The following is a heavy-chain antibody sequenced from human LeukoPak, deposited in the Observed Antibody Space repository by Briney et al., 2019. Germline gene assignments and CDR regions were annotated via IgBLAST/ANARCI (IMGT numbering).Heavy chain of an antibody. CDR1: GYTFTGHY. CDR3: ARDGDYSGHYCIRLSAYDN. Sequence: ASVKVSCKASGYTFTGHYINWVRHAPGQGFEWMGWINPKSGGTNYAQKFQGRVTLTRDTSTDTTYMELNRLRSDDTAVYYCARDGDYSGHYCIRLSAYDNWGQGTLVTVSS. CDR2: INPKSGGT. J-gene: IGHJ4*02. V-gene: IGHV1-2*02. D-gene: IGHD3-22*01.